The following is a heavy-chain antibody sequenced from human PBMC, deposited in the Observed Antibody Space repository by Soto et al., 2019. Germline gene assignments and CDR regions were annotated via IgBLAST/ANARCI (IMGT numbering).Heavy chain of an antibody. V-gene: IGHV3-21*01. Sequence: EVQLVESGGGLVKPGGSLRLSCAASGFTFSTYSVNWVRQAPGKGLEWVSSISSSSSYIYYADSVKGRFTISRDNAKNALYLQMNSLSAEDTAVYYCAVSRIQLWYAFDYWGQGTLVTVSS. D-gene: IGHD5-18*01. J-gene: IGHJ4*02. CDR3: AVSRIQLWYAFDY. CDR1: GFTFSTYS. CDR2: ISSSSSYI.